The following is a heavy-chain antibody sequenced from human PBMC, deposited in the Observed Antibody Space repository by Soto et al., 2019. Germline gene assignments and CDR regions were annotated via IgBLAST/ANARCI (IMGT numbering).Heavy chain of an antibody. CDR1: GYSFTSYW. Sequence: GESLQISCKGSGYSFTSYWIGCVRQMPGKGLEWMGIIYPGDSDTRYSPSFQGQVTISADKSISTAYLQWSSLKASDTAMYYCARLSPGYGGIRAVYFHHWGQGTLVTVSS. CDR3: ARLSPGYGGIRAVYFHH. V-gene: IGHV5-51*01. D-gene: IGHD2-15*01. J-gene: IGHJ1*01. CDR2: IYPGDSDT.